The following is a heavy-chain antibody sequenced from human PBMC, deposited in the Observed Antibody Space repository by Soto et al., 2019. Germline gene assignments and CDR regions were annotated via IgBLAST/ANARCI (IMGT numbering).Heavy chain of an antibody. CDR3: ARVAMAAGGPGS. V-gene: IGHV3-48*01. CDR2: ISSTSGTI. Sequence: EVQLVESGGILVQPGESLKLSCEASGYSFSSYSMNWVRQVPGKGLEWISYISSTSGTIYYADSVKGRFTISRDNAKNSLYLEMSNVRVEDTAIYYCARVAMAAGGPGSWGQGTLVTVSS. D-gene: IGHD6-13*01. CDR1: GYSFSSYS. J-gene: IGHJ5*02.